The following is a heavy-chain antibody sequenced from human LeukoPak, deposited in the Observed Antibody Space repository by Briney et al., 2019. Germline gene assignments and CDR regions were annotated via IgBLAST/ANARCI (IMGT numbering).Heavy chain of an antibody. CDR2: IIPIFGTA. Sequence: SVKVSCKASGGTFSSYAISWVRQAPGQGLEWMGGIIPIFGTANYAQKFQGRVTITTDESTSTAYMELSSLRSEDTAVYYCARGNCSSTSCDPWYYYYMDVWGKGTTVTVSS. D-gene: IGHD2-2*01. CDR1: GGTFSSYA. V-gene: IGHV1-69*05. CDR3: ARGNCSSTSCDPWYYYYMDV. J-gene: IGHJ6*03.